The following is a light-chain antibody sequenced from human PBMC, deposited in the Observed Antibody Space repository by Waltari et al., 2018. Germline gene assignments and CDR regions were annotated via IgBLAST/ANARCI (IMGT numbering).Light chain of an antibody. CDR3: QQYNSYSRT. J-gene: IGKJ1*01. CDR2: KAS. CDR1: QSISTW. Sequence: DIQMTQSPSTLSASVGDRVPITCRASQSISTWLAWYQQKPGKAPKLLNYKASSLESGVPSRFSGSGSGTEFTLTISSQQPDDFATYYCQQYNSYSRTFGQGTKVEIK. V-gene: IGKV1-5*03.